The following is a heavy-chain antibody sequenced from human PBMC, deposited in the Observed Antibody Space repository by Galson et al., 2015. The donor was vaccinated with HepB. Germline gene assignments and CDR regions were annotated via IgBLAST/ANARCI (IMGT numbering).Heavy chain of an antibody. V-gene: IGHV1-18*04. Sequence: SVKVSCKASGYTFTSYGINWVRQAPGQGLEWMGWINAYNGDTNFAQYFQDRVTMTTDTSTSTAYMELRSLRSDDTAVYFCARDGSGSWGDYWGQGTMVTVS. CDR1: GYTFTSYG. J-gene: IGHJ4*02. D-gene: IGHD3-10*01. CDR2: INAYNGDT. CDR3: ARDGSGSWGDY.